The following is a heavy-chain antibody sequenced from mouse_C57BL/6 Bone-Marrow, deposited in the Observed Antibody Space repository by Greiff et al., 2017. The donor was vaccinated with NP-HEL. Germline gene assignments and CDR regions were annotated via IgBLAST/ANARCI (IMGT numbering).Heavy chain of an antibody. CDR1: GYTFTSYD. V-gene: IGHV1-85*01. Sequence: VKVVESGPELVKPGASVKLSCKASGYTFTSYDINWVKQRPGQGLEWIGWIYPRDGSTKYNEKFKGKATLTVDTSSSTAYMELHSLTSEDSAVYFCARSGNYVFAYWGQGTLVTVSA. J-gene: IGHJ3*01. CDR3: ARSGNYVFAY. D-gene: IGHD2-1*01. CDR2: IYPRDGST.